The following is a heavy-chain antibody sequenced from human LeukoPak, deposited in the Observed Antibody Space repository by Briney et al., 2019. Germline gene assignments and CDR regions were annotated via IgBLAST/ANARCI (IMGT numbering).Heavy chain of an antibody. Sequence: PGGSLRLSCAASGFTISSYGMHWVRQAPGKGLEWEAVIWYDGSNKYYADSVKGRFTISRDNSKNTLYLQMNSLRAEDTAVYYCAKDLRAVRHRVSALDIWGQGTMVTVSS. D-gene: IGHD3-10*01. CDR1: GFTISSYG. V-gene: IGHV3-33*06. CDR2: IWYDGSNK. J-gene: IGHJ3*02. CDR3: AKDLRAVRHRVSALDI.